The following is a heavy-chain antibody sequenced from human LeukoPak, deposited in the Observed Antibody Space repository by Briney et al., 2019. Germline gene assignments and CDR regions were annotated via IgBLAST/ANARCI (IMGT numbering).Heavy chain of an antibody. J-gene: IGHJ6*03. CDR3: ARAGGYCSSTSCYGDHYYYYYMDV. V-gene: IGHV4-59*01. D-gene: IGHD2-2*01. CDR2: IYYSGST. CDR1: GGSISSYY. Sequence: SETLSLTCTVSGGSISSYYWSWIRQPPGKGLEWIGYIYYSGSTNYNPSLKSRVTISVDTSKNQFSLKLSSVTAADTAVYYCARAGGYCSSTSCYGDHYYYYYMDVWGKGTTVTVSS.